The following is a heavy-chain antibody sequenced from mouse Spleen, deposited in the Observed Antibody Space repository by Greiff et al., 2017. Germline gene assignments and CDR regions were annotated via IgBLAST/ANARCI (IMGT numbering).Heavy chain of an antibody. Sequence: QVQLQQPGAELVRPGSSVKLSCKASGYTFTSYWMHWVKQRPIQGLEWIGNIDPSDSETHYNQKFKDKATLTVDKSSSTAYMQLSSLTSEDSAVYYCARSNWDYVMDYWGQGTSVTVSS. CDR2: IDPSDSET. D-gene: IGHD4-1*01. V-gene: IGHV1-52*01. CDR1: GYTFTSYW. CDR3: ARSNWDYVMDY. J-gene: IGHJ4*01.